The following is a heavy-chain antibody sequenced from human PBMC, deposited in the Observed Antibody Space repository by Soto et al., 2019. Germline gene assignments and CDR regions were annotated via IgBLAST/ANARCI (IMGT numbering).Heavy chain of an antibody. Sequence: QVQLVQSGAEVKKPGASVKVSCTAPGYTFTTYPIHWVRQAPGQSLEWMGWINGGNGNTKDSQKFHDRVTIPRAKSARTAYMELASLTSEDTAAYYWTRALPVVLEVFAAHQANYDYFDPGGQGALVTVSS. J-gene: IGHJ5*02. V-gene: IGHV1-3*01. CDR2: INGGNGNT. CDR3: TRALPVVLEVFAAHQANYDYFDP. CDR1: GYTFTTYP. D-gene: IGHD2-8*02.